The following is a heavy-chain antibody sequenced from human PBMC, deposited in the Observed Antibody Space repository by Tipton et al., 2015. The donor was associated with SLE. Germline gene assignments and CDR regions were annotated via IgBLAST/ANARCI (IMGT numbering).Heavy chain of an antibody. CDR3: ARDYFGYFGMDV. J-gene: IGHJ6*02. Sequence: LSLTCTVSGASISTTAYYWGWVRQAPGKGLEWISYISSRSIYYADSVKGRFTVSRDTGKNTLYLQMNGLGDEDTAIYYCARDYFGYFGMDVWGQGITVIVSS. CDR1: GASISTTAYY. D-gene: IGHD3-10*01. V-gene: IGHV3-69-1*01. CDR2: ISSRSI.